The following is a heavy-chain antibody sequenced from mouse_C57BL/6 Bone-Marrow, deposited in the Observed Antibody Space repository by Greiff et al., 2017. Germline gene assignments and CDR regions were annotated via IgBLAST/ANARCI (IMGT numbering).Heavy chain of an antibody. CDR3: ARYNGYYVFDY. CDR2: ISDGGSYT. D-gene: IGHD2-3*01. V-gene: IGHV5-4*03. Sequence: EVKLVESGGGLVKPGGSLKLSCAASGFTFSSYAMSWVRQTPEKRLEWVATISDGGSYTYYPDNVKGRFTISRDNAKNNLYLQMSHLKSEDTAMYYCARYNGYYVFDYWGQGTTLTVSS. CDR1: GFTFSSYA. J-gene: IGHJ2*01.